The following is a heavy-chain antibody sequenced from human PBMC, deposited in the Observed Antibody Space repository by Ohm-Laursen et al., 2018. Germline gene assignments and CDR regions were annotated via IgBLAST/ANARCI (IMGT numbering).Heavy chain of an antibody. V-gene: IGHV4-4*07. CDR1: GGSISSYY. CDR2: IYTSGST. CDR3: ASRGYSGYEYY. D-gene: IGHD5-12*01. J-gene: IGHJ4*02. Sequence: TLSLTCTVSGGSISSYYWSWIRQPAGKGLEWIGRIYTSGSTNYNPSLESRVTISVDTSKNQFSLKLSSVTAADTAVYYCASRGYSGYEYYWGQGTLVTVSS.